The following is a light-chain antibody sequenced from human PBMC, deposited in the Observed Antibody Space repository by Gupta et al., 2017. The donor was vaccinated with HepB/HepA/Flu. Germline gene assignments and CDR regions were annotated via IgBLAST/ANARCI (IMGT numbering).Light chain of an antibody. CDR2: KAS. CDR3: QQYSTYSQFT. CDR1: QSIKSW. V-gene: IGKV1-5*03. Sequence: DIQMTQSPSTQSASVGDRVIITCRASQSIKSWLAWYQQKPGKAPKLLIYKASTLESGVPSRFSGSGSGTEFTLTISSLQPDDFATYYCQQYSTYSQFTFGPGTKVDIK. J-gene: IGKJ3*01.